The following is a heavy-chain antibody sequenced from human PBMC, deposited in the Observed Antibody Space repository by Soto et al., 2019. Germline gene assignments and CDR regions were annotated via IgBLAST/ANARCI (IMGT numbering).Heavy chain of an antibody. CDR3: ARSNWNVLEN. CDR1: GFTFTYYL. V-gene: IGHV3-7*01. Sequence: EVQLVESGGGLVQPGGFLRLSCAASGFTFTYYLMTWVRQAPGKGLEWVANINQDGNEKYYVDSVKGRFTIARDNAKNSLYLQMNSLKAEDTAVYYCARSNWNVLENWGQGTLVTVSS. CDR2: INQDGNEK. D-gene: IGHD1-1*01. J-gene: IGHJ4*02.